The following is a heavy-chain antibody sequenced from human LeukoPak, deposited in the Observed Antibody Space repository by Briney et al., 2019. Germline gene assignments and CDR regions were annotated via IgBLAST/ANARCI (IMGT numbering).Heavy chain of an antibody. CDR2: INHSGST. D-gene: IGHD4-17*01. J-gene: IGHJ4*02. CDR1: GGSFSGYY. Sequence: SETLSLTCAVYGGSFSGYYWSWIRQPPGKGLEWIGEINHSGSTNYNPSLKSRVTISVDTSKNQFSLKLSSVTAADTAVYYCADLGGHGDYEGWGQGTLVTVSS. V-gene: IGHV4-34*01. CDR3: ADLGGHGDYEG.